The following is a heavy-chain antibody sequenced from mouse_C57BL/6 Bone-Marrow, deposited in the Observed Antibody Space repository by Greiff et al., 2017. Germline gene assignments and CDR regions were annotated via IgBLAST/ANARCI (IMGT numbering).Heavy chain of an antibody. Sequence: EVHLVESGGGLVKPGGSLKLSCAASGFTFSSYAMSWVRQTPEKRLEWVATISDGGSYTYYPDNVKGRFTISRDNAKNNLYLQMSHLKSEDTARYYCSRPDYSFYAMDYWGQGTSVTVSS. J-gene: IGHJ4*01. D-gene: IGHD2-12*01. V-gene: IGHV5-4*01. CDR1: GFTFSSYA. CDR2: ISDGGSYT. CDR3: SRPDYSFYAMDY.